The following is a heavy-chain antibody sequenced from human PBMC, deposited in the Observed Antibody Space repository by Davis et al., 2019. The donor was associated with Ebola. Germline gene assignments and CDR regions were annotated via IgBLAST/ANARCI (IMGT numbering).Heavy chain of an antibody. D-gene: IGHD3-10*01. J-gene: IGHJ5*02. CDR2: ISSSSYI. CDR1: GFTFSSYS. V-gene: IGHV3-21*01. Sequence: GESLKISCAASGFTFSSYSMNWVRQAPGKGLEWVSSISSSSYIYYADSVKGRFTISRDNAKNSLYLQMNSLRAEDTAVYYCASSAVRGVINWFDPWGQGTLVTVSS. CDR3: ASSAVRGVINWFDP.